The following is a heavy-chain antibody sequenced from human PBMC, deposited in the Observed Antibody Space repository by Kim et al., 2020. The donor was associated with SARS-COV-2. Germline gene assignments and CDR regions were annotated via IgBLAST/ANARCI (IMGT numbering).Heavy chain of an antibody. Sequence: SETLSLTCAVYGGSFSGHFCNWIRQPPGKGLEWIGEMNLGGSNNYNPSLKSRVRMSVDTSKNQFSLRLSSVTAADTAIYYCASSSGWYRLDYWCQGALVTVFS. J-gene: IGHJ4*02. V-gene: IGHV4-34*01. CDR3: ASSSGWYRLDY. CDR2: MNLGGSN. CDR1: GGSFSGHF. D-gene: IGHD6-19*01.